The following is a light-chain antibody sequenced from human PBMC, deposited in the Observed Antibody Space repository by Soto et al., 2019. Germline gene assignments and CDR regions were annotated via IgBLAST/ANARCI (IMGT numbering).Light chain of an antibody. J-gene: IGLJ1*01. Sequence: QSALTQPASVSGSPGQSITISCTGTSSDVGGYNYVSWYQQYPGKAPKVMIYDVTNRPSGVSNRFSGSRSGNTASLTISGLQAEDEADYYCGAFTPSSTYVFGTGTKLTVL. CDR1: SSDVGGYNY. CDR2: DVT. CDR3: GAFTPSSTYV. V-gene: IGLV2-14*01.